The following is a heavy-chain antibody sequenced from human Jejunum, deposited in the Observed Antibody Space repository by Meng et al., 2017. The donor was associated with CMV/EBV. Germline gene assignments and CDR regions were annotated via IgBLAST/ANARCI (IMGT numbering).Heavy chain of an antibody. CDR1: GGSISRDH. D-gene: IGHD4-23*01. CDR2: IYYRGNT. Sequence: SGGSISRDHWSWIRQPPGKGLEFIGYIYYRGNTNQNPSLKSRVTISADPSKNRISLQLTSVTAADTAVYYCARVSPDYGGNSYLDYWGQGILVTVSS. J-gene: IGHJ4*02. V-gene: IGHV4-59*01. CDR3: ARVSPDYGGNSYLDY.